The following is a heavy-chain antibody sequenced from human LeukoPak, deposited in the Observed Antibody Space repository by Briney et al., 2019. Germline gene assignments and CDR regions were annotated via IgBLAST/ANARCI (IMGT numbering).Heavy chain of an antibody. J-gene: IGHJ3*02. CDR2: INHSGST. CDR3: ARVRYCSGGSCYSRSAFDI. Sequence: SETLSLTCAVSGGSISSSNWWIWLRQPPGKGLEWIGEINHSGSTNYNPSLKSRVTISVDTSKNQFSLKLSSVTAADTAVYYCARVRYCSGGSCYSRSAFDIWGQGTMVTVSS. V-gene: IGHV4-4*02. CDR1: GGSISSSNW. D-gene: IGHD2-15*01.